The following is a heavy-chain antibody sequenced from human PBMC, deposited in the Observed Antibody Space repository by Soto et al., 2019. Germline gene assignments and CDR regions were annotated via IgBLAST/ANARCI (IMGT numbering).Heavy chain of an antibody. CDR2: IYHSGIT. Sequence: PSETLSLTCTVSGGSISSYYWSWIRQAPGKGLEWIGHIYHSGITNYNPSLKSRVTISIDTSKNQFSLKLSSVTAADTAVYYCARVLIRNWVDPWGQGTLVTVS. CDR1: GGSISSYY. V-gene: IGHV4-59*01. CDR3: ARVLIRNWVDP. D-gene: IGHD2-8*01. J-gene: IGHJ5*02.